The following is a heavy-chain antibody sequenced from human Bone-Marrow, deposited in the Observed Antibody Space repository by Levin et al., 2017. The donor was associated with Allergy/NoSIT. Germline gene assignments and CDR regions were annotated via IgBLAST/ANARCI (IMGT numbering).Heavy chain of an antibody. CDR2: ISDSGGQT. CDR3: ARARGAGPGGQFDI. D-gene: IGHD3-10*01. CDR1: GFTFSDQY. J-gene: IGHJ3*02. V-gene: IGHV3-11*05. Sequence: GGSLRLSCAASGFTFSDQYMSWLRQAPGRGLEWVSYISDSGGQTRYADSVKDRFSISRDNAKNSVDLQMNNLRDDDTAVYYCARARGAGPGGQFDIWGQGTMVTVSS.